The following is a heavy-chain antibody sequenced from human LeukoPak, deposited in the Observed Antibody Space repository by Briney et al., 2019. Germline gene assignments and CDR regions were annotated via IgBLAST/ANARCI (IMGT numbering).Heavy chain of an antibody. Sequence: GGSLRLSCAASGFTFSSYAMSWVRQAPGKGLEWVSVIYSGGSTYYADSVKGRFTISRDNSKNTLYLQMNSLRAEDTAVYYCAREVHGSGSLSPRNFDYWGQGTLVTVSS. J-gene: IGHJ4*02. V-gene: IGHV3-66*01. D-gene: IGHD3-10*01. CDR2: IYSGGST. CDR3: AREVHGSGSLSPRNFDY. CDR1: GFTFSSYA.